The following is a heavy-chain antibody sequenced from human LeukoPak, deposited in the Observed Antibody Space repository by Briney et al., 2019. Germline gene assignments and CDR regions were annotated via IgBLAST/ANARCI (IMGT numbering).Heavy chain of an antibody. V-gene: IGHV3-30-3*01. CDR2: ISYDGSNK. D-gene: IGHD6-19*01. CDR3: ARGRSNPRYSSGSR. CDR1: GFTFSSYA. Sequence: GRSLRLSCAASGFTFSSYAMYWVRQAPGKGLEWVAVISYDGSNKYYADSVKGRFTISRDNSKNTLYLQMNSLRAEDTAVYYCARGRSNPRYSSGSRWGQGTLVTVSS. J-gene: IGHJ4*02.